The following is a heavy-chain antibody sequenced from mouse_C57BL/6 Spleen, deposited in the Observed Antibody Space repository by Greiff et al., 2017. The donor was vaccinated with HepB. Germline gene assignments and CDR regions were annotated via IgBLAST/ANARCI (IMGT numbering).Heavy chain of an antibody. V-gene: IGHV14-4*01. CDR1: GFNIKDDY. D-gene: IGHD2-2*01. J-gene: IGHJ3*01. CDR2: IDPENGDT. CDR3: TTWEWLQAY. Sequence: EVQLQQSGAELVRPGASVKLSCTASGFNIKDDYMHWVKQRPEQGLEWIGWIDPENGDTEYASKFQGKATITADTSSNTAYLQLSSLTSEDTAVYYCTTWEWLQAYWGQGTLVTVSA.